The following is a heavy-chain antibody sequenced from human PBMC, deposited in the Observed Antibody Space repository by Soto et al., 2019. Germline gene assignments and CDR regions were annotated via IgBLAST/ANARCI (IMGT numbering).Heavy chain of an antibody. CDR1: GFDFSGYA. Sequence: EVQLLASGGGLVQPGGSLTLSCAASGFDFSGYAMIWVRQAPGKGLQWVSVITGGGTSIYYGDSVKDRFTIPTDNSKNAVYLQMNRLIADDTAVYFCERECSSVSCYRQGGMDVWGQGTTVTVSS. CDR2: ITGGGTSI. CDR3: ERECSSVSCYRQGGMDV. V-gene: IGHV3-23*02. D-gene: IGHD2-2*02. J-gene: IGHJ6*02.